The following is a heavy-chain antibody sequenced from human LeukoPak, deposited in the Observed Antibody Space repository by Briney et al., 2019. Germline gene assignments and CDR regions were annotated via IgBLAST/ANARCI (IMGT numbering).Heavy chain of an antibody. D-gene: IGHD6-13*01. Sequence: ASVKVSCKASGYTFTSYYINWVRQATGQGPEWMGWMNPNSGNTDYAQKFQGRVTMTRNTSISTAYMELSSLRSEDTAVYYCARVMVSSWDTDYYYYYMDVWGKGTTVTISS. V-gene: IGHV1-8*01. CDR1: GYTFTSYY. CDR2: MNPNSGNT. CDR3: ARVMVSSWDTDYYYYYMDV. J-gene: IGHJ6*03.